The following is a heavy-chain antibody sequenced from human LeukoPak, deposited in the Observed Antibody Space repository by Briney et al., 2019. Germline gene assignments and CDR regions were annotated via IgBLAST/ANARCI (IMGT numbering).Heavy chain of an antibody. D-gene: IGHD3-16*01. Sequence: GGSLRLSCAASGFTFSSYSMNWVRQAPGKGLEWVSSISTSSSYINYADSVKGRFTISRDNAKNSLYLQMNGLRVEDTAVYFCAIWETDQGGEFDSWGQGTLVTVSS. CDR2: ISTSSSYI. CDR1: GFTFSSYS. V-gene: IGHV3-21*01. CDR3: AIWETDQGGEFDS. J-gene: IGHJ4*02.